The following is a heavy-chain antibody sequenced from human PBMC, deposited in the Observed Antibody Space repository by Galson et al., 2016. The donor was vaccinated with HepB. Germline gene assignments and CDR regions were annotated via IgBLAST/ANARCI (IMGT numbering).Heavy chain of an antibody. V-gene: IGHV3-48*02. D-gene: IGHD2-15*01. CDR2: ISSSSSSI. J-gene: IGHJ2*01. Sequence: PGKGLAWVSYISSSSSSIYYADSVKGRFTISRDNAKNSLYLQMNSLRDEDTAVYYCATQYCSGGSCYSAAPGYWYFDLWGRGTLVTVSS. CDR3: ATQYCSGGSCYSAAPGYWYFDL.